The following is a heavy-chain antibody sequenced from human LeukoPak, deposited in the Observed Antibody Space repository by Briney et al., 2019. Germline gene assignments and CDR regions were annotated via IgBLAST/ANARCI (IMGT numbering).Heavy chain of an antibody. J-gene: IGHJ4*02. Sequence: GGSLRLSCAASGFTVSSNYMSRVRQAPGKGLEWVSVISGSGGSTYYADSVKGRFTISRDNSKNTLYLQMNSLRAEDTAVYYCAKRIGGIFDYWGQGTLVTVSS. V-gene: IGHV3-23*01. CDR2: ISGSGGST. CDR1: GFTVSSNY. CDR3: AKRIGGIFDY. D-gene: IGHD2/OR15-2a*01.